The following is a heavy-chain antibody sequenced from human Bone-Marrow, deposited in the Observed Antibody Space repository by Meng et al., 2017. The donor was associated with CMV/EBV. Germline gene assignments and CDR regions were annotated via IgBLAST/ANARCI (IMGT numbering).Heavy chain of an antibody. Sequence: SETLSLTCTVSGGSISSSSYYWGWIRQPPGKGLEWIGSIYYSGSTYYNPSLKSRVTISVDTSKNQFSLKLSSVTAADTAVYYCARSIAARPGGTPDAFDIWGQGTMVTVS. J-gene: IGHJ3*02. CDR2: IYYSGST. CDR3: ARSIAARPGGTPDAFDI. CDR1: GGSISSSSYY. V-gene: IGHV4-39*07. D-gene: IGHD6-6*01.